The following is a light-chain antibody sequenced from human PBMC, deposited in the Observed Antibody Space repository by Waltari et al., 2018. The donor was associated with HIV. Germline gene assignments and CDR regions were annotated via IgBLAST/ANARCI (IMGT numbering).Light chain of an antibody. CDR1: SSDVGAYNF. Sequence: QSALTQPASVSGSPGQSITISCTGSSSDVGAYNFVSWYQQHPGKAPKVLIHEVSNRPSGVSNRFSASKSGNTASLTISGLQAEDEADYYCSSYTGDNSVLFGGGTNLSVV. CDR3: SSYTGDNSVL. CDR2: EVS. J-gene: IGLJ3*02. V-gene: IGLV2-14*01.